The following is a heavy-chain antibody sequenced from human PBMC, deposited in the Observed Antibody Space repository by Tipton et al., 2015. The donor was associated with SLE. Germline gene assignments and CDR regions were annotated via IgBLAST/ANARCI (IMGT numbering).Heavy chain of an antibody. J-gene: IGHJ4*02. CDR2: IYYSGST. V-gene: IGHV4-59*01. Sequence: TLSLTCTVSGGSISSYYWSWIRQPPGKGLEWIGYIYYSGSTNYNPSLKSRVTISVDTSKNQFSLKLSSVTAADTAVYYCARLPQYNWNAEGYFDYWGPGILVTVSS. CDR3: ARLPQYNWNAEGYFDY. CDR1: GGSISSYY. D-gene: IGHD1-20*01.